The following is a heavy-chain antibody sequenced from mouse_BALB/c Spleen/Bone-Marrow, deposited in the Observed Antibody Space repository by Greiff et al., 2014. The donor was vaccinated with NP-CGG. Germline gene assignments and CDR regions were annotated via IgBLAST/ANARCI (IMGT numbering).Heavy chain of an antibody. V-gene: IGHV14-3*02. CDR1: GFNIKDTY. D-gene: IGHD1-1*01. CDR3: AVYYYGSSSFAY. Sequence: EVQLQQSGAELVKPGASVKXSCTASGFNIKDTYMHWVKQRPEQGLEWIGRIDPANGNTXXXPXFQXKATIXADTSSNTAYLQLSSLTSEDTAVYYCAVYYYGSSSFAYWGQGTLVTVSA. CDR2: IDPANGNT. J-gene: IGHJ3*01.